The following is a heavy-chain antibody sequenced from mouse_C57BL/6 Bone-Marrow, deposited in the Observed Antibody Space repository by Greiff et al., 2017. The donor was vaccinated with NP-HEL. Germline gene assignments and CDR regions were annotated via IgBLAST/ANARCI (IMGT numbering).Heavy chain of an antibody. CDR3: ARRGVYDGYFDY. D-gene: IGHD2-3*01. J-gene: IGHJ2*01. CDR1: GYTFTDYY. Sequence: VKLQQSGAELVRPGASVKLSCKASGYTFTDYYINWVKQRPGQGLEWIARIYPGSGNTYYNEKFKGKATLTAEKSSSTAYMQLSSLTSEDSAVYFCARRGVYDGYFDYWGQGTTLTVSS. CDR2: IYPGSGNT. V-gene: IGHV1-76*01.